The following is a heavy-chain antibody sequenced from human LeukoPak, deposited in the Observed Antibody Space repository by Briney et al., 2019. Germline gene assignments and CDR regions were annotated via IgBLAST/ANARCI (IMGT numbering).Heavy chain of an antibody. Sequence: PGGSLRLSCAASGFTFSSYAMSWVRQAPGKGQEWVSAISGSGGSTYYADSVKGRFTISRDNSKNTLYLQMNSLRAEDTAVYYCAKDRSSRLLWFGESGRNDAFDIWGQGTMVTVSS. CDR2: ISGSGGST. J-gene: IGHJ3*02. CDR1: GFTFSSYA. V-gene: IGHV3-23*01. CDR3: AKDRSSRLLWFGESGRNDAFDI. D-gene: IGHD3-10*01.